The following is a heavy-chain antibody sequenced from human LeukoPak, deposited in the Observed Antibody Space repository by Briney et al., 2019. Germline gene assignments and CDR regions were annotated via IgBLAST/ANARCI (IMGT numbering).Heavy chain of an antibody. V-gene: IGHV3-53*01. Sequence: PGGSLRLSCVASGFIVSSNYMSWVRQAPGKGLEWVSVIYSGGRTYYADSVKGRFTISGDNSKNTLYLQMNSLRAEDTAVYYCAKEGFDSWGQGTLVTVSS. J-gene: IGHJ4*02. CDR2: IYSGGRT. CDR3: AKEGFDS. CDR1: GFIVSSNY.